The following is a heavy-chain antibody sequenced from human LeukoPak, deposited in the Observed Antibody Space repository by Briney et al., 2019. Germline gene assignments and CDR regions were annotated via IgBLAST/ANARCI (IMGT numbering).Heavy chain of an antibody. CDR1: GYTFTSYY. CDR3: ARDSGSYYYDSSGYGRLYYFDY. D-gene: IGHD3-22*01. Sequence: ASVKVSCKASGYTFTSYYMHWVRQAPGQGLEWMGIINPSGGSTSYAQKFQGRVTMTRDTSTSTVYMELSSLRSEDTAVYYCARDSGSYYYDSSGYGRLYYFDYWGQGTLVTVSS. J-gene: IGHJ4*02. V-gene: IGHV1-46*01. CDR2: INPSGGST.